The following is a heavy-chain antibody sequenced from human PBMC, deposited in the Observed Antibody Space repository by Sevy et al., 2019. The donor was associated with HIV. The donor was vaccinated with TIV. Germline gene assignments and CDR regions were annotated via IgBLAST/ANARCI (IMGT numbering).Heavy chain of an antibody. CDR3: ARAPPVRSGDDSLNWFDP. D-gene: IGHD5-12*01. CDR2: IHYSGST. Sequence: SETLSPTCTVSGGPISSYYWSWIRQPPGKKLEWIGYIHYSGSTKYNPSLNSRVTMSVDTSKNQFSLKLTSVTAADMAVYYCARAPPVRSGDDSLNWFDPWGQGTLVTVSS. V-gene: IGHV4-59*01. CDR1: GGPISSYY. J-gene: IGHJ5*02.